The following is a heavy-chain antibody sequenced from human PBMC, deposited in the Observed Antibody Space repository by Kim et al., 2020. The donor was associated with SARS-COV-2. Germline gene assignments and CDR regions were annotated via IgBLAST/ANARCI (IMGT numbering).Heavy chain of an antibody. CDR2: IYYSGST. Sequence: SETLSLTCTVSGGSISSSSYYWGWIRQPPGKGLEWIGSIYYSGSTYYNPSLKSRVTISVDTSKNQFSLKLSSVTAADTTVYYCASQDYYYDSSGYDPPVYWGQGTLVTVSS. CDR1: GGSISSSSYY. D-gene: IGHD3-22*01. J-gene: IGHJ4*02. CDR3: ASQDYYYDSSGYDPPVY. V-gene: IGHV4-39*01.